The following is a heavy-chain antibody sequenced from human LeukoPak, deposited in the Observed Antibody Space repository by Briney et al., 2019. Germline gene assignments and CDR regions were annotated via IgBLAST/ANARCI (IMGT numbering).Heavy chain of an antibody. CDR1: GYSISSGYY. Sequence: PSETLSLTCTVSGYSISSGYYWGWIRQPPGKGLEWIGSIYHSGSTYYNPSLKSRVTISVDTSKNQFSLNLRSVTAADAALYYCASLRVPGDFDYWGQGTLVTVSS. V-gene: IGHV4-38-2*02. CDR3: ASLRVPGDFDY. J-gene: IGHJ4*02. CDR2: IYHSGST.